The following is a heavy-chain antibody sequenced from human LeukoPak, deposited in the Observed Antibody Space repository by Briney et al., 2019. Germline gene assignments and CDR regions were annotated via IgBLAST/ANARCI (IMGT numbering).Heavy chain of an antibody. J-gene: IGHJ3*02. CDR2: ISSSSTNK. CDR3: ARDWNYYDSSGYYLGAFDI. Sequence: PGGSLRLSCAASGFSFSSSSMNWVRQAPGKGLEWVSSISSSSTNKYYADSVKGRFTISRDNSKNTLYLQMNSLRAEDTAVYYCARDWNYYDSSGYYLGAFDIWGQGTMVTVSS. V-gene: IGHV3-21*01. CDR1: GFSFSSSS. D-gene: IGHD3-22*01.